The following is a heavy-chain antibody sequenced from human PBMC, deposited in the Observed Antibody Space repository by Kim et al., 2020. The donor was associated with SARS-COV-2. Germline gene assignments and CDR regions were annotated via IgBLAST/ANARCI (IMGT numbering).Heavy chain of an antibody. D-gene: IGHD6-19*01. Sequence: SETLSLTCTVSGYSISSGSYWGWIRQPPGKGLEWIGSIFHSGSTYYNPSLWSRLTISVDTSKNQFSLKLRSVTAADTAVYYCVRDSSGWSRDYWGQGTLV. CDR3: VRDSSGWSRDY. V-gene: IGHV4-38-2*02. J-gene: IGHJ4*02. CDR1: GYSISSGSY. CDR2: IFHSGST.